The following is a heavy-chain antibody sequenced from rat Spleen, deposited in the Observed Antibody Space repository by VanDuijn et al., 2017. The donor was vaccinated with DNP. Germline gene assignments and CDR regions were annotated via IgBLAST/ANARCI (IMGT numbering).Heavy chain of an antibody. CDR3: ARWHLYLSYFDY. CDR1: GFSLTNYG. J-gene: IGHJ2*01. Sequence: QVQLKESGPGLVQPSRTLSLTCTVSGFSLTNYGVSWVRQPPGKGLEWIAAIWGGGSTDYNSALRSRPRISRDTSKSQVLLEMNSLQAGDTAMYFCARWHLYLSYFDYWGQGVMVTVSS. V-gene: IGHV2-16*01. D-gene: IGHD1-2*01. CDR2: IWGGGST.